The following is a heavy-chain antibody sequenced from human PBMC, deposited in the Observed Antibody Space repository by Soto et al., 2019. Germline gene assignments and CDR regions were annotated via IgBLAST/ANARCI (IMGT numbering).Heavy chain of an antibody. CDR2: ISAYNGNT. J-gene: IGHJ6*02. Sequence: QVQLVQSGAEVKKPGASVKVSCKASGYTFTSYGISWVRQAPGQGLEWMGWISAYNGNTNYAQKLQGRVTMTTDTSTSTAYMELRSLRSDDTAVYYCARDVSYSSSSVYYYYGMDVWGQGTTVTVSS. CDR3: ARDVSYSSSSVYYYYGMDV. CDR1: GYTFTSYG. V-gene: IGHV1-18*04. D-gene: IGHD6-6*01.